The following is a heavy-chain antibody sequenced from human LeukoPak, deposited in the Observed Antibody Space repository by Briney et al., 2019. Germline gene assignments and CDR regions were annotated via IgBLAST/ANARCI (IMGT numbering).Heavy chain of an antibody. J-gene: IGHJ6*02. Sequence: SVTVSCKASGGTFSSYAISWVRQAPGQGLEWMGGIIPIFGTANYAQKFQGRVTITADESTSTAYMELSSLRSEDTAVYYCAREGEVVAATLVVPGYYYYGMDVWGQGTTVTVSS. V-gene: IGHV1-69*13. CDR2: IIPIFGTA. CDR3: AREGEVVAATLVVPGYYYYGMDV. CDR1: GGTFSSYA. D-gene: IGHD2-15*01.